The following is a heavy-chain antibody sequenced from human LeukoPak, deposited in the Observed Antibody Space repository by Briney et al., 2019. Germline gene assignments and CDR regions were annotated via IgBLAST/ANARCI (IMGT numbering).Heavy chain of an antibody. CDR3: ARGWNHRKYYYYYYGMDV. Sequence: GSLRLSCAASGFTFSSYAMSLIRQPPRKGLEWIGEINHSGSTNYNPSLKSRVTISVDTSKNQFSLKLSSVAAADTAVYYCARGWNHRKYYYYYYGMDVWGQGTTVTVSS. CDR2: INHSGST. J-gene: IGHJ6*02. CDR1: GFTFSSYA. V-gene: IGHV4-34*01. D-gene: IGHD1-1*01.